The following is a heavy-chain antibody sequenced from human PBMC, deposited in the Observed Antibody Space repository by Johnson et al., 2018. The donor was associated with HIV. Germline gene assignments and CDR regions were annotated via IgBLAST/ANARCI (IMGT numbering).Heavy chain of an antibody. J-gene: IGHJ3*02. D-gene: IGHD2-15*01. V-gene: IGHV3-30*03. Sequence: QVQLVESGGGVVQPGRSLRLSCAASEFTFSTYGMHWVRQAPGKGLEWVAVISYDGSNKYYADSVKGRFTISRDNSKNTLFLQMNSLRVEDTAVYYCARPETATPIGAFDIWGQGTTVTVSS. CDR2: ISYDGSNK. CDR3: ARPETATPIGAFDI. CDR1: EFTFSTYG.